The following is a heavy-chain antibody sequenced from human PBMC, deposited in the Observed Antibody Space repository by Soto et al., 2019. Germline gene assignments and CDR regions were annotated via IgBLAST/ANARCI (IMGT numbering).Heavy chain of an antibody. CDR2: MNPDSGNT. Sequence: QVQLVQSGAEVKKPGASVKVSCKASGYTFTSYDINWVRQATGQGLEWMGWMNPDSGNTGYAQKFQGRVTMARDTSMRTAYMDLSSLRPEDTAVYYCASAPAEGEGATYYWGQGTLVTVSS. CDR3: ASAPAEGEGATYY. CDR1: GYTFTSYD. V-gene: IGHV1-8*01. D-gene: IGHD1-26*01. J-gene: IGHJ4*02.